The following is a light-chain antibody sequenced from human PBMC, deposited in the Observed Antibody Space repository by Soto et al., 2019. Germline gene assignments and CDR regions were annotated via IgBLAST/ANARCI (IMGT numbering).Light chain of an antibody. Sequence: DMVLTQSPGTLSLSPGDRATLSCWANQTVDNKHLARFQQKPGQPPRSLIYGAYARPTGIPSRFSGSGSGTDFTLTISRVEPDDFAIYYCHQYAGSPPWPFGQGTRVDFK. CDR2: GAY. J-gene: IGKJ1*01. V-gene: IGKV3-20*01. CDR3: HQYAGSPPWP. CDR1: QTVDNKH.